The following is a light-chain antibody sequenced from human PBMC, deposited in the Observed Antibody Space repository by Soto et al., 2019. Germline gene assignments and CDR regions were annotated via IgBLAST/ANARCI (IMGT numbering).Light chain of an antibody. J-gene: IGKJ1*01. V-gene: IGKV1-5*03. Sequence: DIQMTQSPSTLSASVGDRVTITCRASQSVTSWLAWYQQKPGKAPNLLIYKASNLEYGVSSRFSGSRYGTELTLRISSLQPDDLATYHCQQYRGYSCTFGQGDKVEIK. CDR2: KAS. CDR1: QSVTSW. CDR3: QQYRGYSCT.